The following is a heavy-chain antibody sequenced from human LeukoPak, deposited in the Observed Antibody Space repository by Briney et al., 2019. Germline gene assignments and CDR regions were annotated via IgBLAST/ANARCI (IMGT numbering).Heavy chain of an antibody. J-gene: IGHJ6*03. V-gene: IGHV1-8*03. CDR3: ARDKKDTAMVPNYYYYYMDV. CDR1: GYTFTSYD. D-gene: IGHD5-18*01. Sequence: ASVKVSCKASGYTFTSYDINWVRQATGQGLEWMGWMNPNSGNTGYAQKFQGRVTITRNTPISTAYMELSRLRSDDTAVYYCARDKKDTAMVPNYYYYYMDVWGKGTTVTISS. CDR2: MNPNSGNT.